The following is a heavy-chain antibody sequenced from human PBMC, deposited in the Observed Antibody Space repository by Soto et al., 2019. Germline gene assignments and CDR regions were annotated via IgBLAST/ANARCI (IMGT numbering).Heavy chain of an antibody. V-gene: IGHV4-30-4*01. J-gene: IGHJ3*02. CDR3: ARADYDTDAFDI. CDR1: GGSISSGGYY. Sequence: SETLSLTCTVPGGSISSGGYYWSWIRQPPGKGLEWIGYIYYSGSTYYNPSLKSRVTISVDTSKNQFSLKLSSVTAADTAVYYCARADYDTDAFDIWGQGTMVTVSS. D-gene: IGHD3-22*01. CDR2: IYYSGST.